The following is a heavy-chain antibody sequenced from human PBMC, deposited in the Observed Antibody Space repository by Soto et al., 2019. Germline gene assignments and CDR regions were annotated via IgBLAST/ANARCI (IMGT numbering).Heavy chain of an antibody. D-gene: IGHD3-22*01. Sequence: QVQLVESGGGVVQPGRSLRLSSAASGFTFSSYGMHWVRQAPGKGLEWVAVISYDGSNKYYADSVKGRFTISRDNSKNTLYLQMNSLRAEDTAVYYCAKDLGYYDRSGYYYGSEGFDYWGQGTLVTVSS. V-gene: IGHV3-30*18. CDR2: ISYDGSNK. J-gene: IGHJ4*02. CDR1: GFTFSSYG. CDR3: AKDLGYYDRSGYYYGSEGFDY.